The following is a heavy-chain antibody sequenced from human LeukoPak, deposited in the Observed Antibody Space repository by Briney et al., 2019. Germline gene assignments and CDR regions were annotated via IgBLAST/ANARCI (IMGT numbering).Heavy chain of an antibody. J-gene: IGHJ4*02. Sequence: PGGSLRLSCTASGFTFGDYAMSWFRQAPEKGQEWVGFIRSKAYGGTTEYAASVKGRFTISRDDSKSIAYLQMNSLKTEDTAVYYCTRAGSSSRVHYWGQGTLVTVSS. D-gene: IGHD6-6*01. CDR1: GFTFGDYA. V-gene: IGHV3-49*03. CDR3: TRAGSSSRVHY. CDR2: IRSKAYGGTT.